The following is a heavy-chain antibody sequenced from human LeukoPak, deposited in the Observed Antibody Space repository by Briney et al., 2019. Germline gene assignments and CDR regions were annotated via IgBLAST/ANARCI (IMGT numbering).Heavy chain of an antibody. Sequence: GASVKVSCKASGYTFTGYYMHWVRQAPGQGLEWMGWINPNSGGTNYAQKFQGRVTMTRDTSISTAYMELSRLRSDDTAGYYCAREYYYGSGSYYKFSWFDPWGQGTLVTVSS. CDR2: INPNSGGT. V-gene: IGHV1-2*02. D-gene: IGHD3-10*01. CDR1: GYTFTGYY. CDR3: AREYYYGSGSYYKFSWFDP. J-gene: IGHJ5*02.